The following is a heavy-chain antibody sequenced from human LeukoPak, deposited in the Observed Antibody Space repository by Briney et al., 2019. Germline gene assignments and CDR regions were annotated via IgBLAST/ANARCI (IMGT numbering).Heavy chain of an antibody. CDR2: ISSSGSTI. V-gene: IGHV3-11*01. D-gene: IGHD3-22*01. J-gene: IGHJ4*02. Sequence: GGSPRLSCAASGFTFSDYYMSWIRQAPGKGLEWVSYISSSGSTIYYADSVKGRFTISRDNAKNSLYLQMNSLRAEDTAVYYCASREGYYYDSSGYLNYWGQGTLVTVSS. CDR1: GFTFSDYY. CDR3: ASREGYYYDSSGYLNY.